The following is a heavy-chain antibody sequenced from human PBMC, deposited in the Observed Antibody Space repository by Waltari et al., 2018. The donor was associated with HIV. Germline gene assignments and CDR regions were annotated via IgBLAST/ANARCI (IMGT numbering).Heavy chain of an antibody. Sequence: EVQLVESGGGLVQPGGSRRLSCVTSGFPFASFWMSGVRQASGKGLEVVDNKSKESNKKNYVVSVKGRFIISRDNAGDSLFLDMTDLRGEDTGLYYCAREVSGSPYFFNYWGQGAMLIVSS. V-gene: IGHV3-7*03. CDR3: AREVSGSPYFFNY. D-gene: IGHD2-21*01. J-gene: IGHJ4*02. CDR1: GFPFASFW. CDR2: KSKESNKK.